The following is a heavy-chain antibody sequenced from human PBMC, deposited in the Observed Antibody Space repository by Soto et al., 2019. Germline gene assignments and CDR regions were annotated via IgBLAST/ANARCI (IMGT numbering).Heavy chain of an antibody. D-gene: IGHD2-2*01. CDR3: ARDQVPAALLGWFGI. V-gene: IGHV4-59*08. Sequence: SETLSLTCTVSGGSISRYYWSWIRQPPGKGLEWIGYIYYSGSTNYNPSLKSRVTISVDTSKNQFSLKLSSVTAADTAVYYCARDQVPAALLGWFGIWGQGILFAFSS. J-gene: IGHJ1*01. CDR2: IYYSGST. CDR1: GGSISRYY.